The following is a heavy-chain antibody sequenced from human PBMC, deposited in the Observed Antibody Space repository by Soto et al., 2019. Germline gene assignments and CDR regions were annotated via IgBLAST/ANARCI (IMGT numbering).Heavy chain of an antibody. D-gene: IGHD3-10*01. CDR2: IYYSGST. CDR1: GGSFSGYY. Sequence: LSLTCAVYGGSFSGYYWSWIRQPPGKGLEWIGYIYYSGSTNYNPSLKSRVTISVDTSKNQFSLKLSSVTAADTAVYYCARDYGYNGFDPWGQGTLVTVPS. V-gene: IGHV4-59*01. J-gene: IGHJ5*02. CDR3: ARDYGYNGFDP.